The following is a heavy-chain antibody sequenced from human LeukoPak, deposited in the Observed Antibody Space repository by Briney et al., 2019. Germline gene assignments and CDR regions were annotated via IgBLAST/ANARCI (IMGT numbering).Heavy chain of an antibody. J-gene: IGHJ4*02. CDR1: GFTFSTYS. Sequence: GGSLRLSCAASGFTFSTYSMNWVRQAPGKGLEWVSYISSSSSTIYYADSVKGRFTISRDNAKNSLYLQMNSLRADDTAVYYCAKDVHRGPSYFDYWGQETLVTVSS. V-gene: IGHV3-48*01. D-gene: IGHD3-10*01. CDR2: ISSSSSTI. CDR3: AKDVHRGPSYFDY.